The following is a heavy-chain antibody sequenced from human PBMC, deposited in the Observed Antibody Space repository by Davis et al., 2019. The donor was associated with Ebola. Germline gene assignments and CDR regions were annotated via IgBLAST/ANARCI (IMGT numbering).Heavy chain of an antibody. CDR1: GYTFTGYY. J-gene: IGHJ6*02. CDR3: ARGVLLWFGELLHYGMDV. D-gene: IGHD3-10*01. Sequence: ASVKVSCKASGYTFTGYYIHWVRQAPGQGLEWMGWINPNSGGTNYAQKFQGRVTMTRDTSISTAYMELSRLRSDDTAVYYCARGVLLWFGELLHYGMDVWGQGTTVTVSS. V-gene: IGHV1-2*02. CDR2: INPNSGGT.